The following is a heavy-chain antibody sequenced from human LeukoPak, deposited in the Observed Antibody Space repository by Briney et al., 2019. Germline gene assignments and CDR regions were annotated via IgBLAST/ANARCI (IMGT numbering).Heavy chain of an antibody. CDR1: GGSISSYY. J-gene: IGHJ3*02. CDR2: IYYSGST. D-gene: IGHD3-22*01. V-gene: IGHV4-59*07. CDR3: ARGRPYYYDSSGPKSQNAFDI. Sequence: SDTLSLTYTVSGGSISSYYWSWIRQPPGKALEWMGYIYYSGSTNYNPSLKSRVTISVDTSKNQFSLKLSSVTAADTAVYCSARGRPYYYDSSGPKSQNAFDIWGQGTMVTVSS.